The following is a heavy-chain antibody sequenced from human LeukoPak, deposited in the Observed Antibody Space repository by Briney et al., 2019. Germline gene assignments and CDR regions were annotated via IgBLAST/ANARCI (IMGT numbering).Heavy chain of an antibody. D-gene: IGHD3-22*01. Sequence: ASETLSLTCAVYGGSFSGYYWSWIRHPPGKGLECIGEINHSGSTNYNPSLKSRVTISVDTSKNQFSLKLSSVTAADTAVYYCARAPYYDSSGQVDYWGQGTLVTVSS. CDR1: GGSFSGYY. CDR2: INHSGST. J-gene: IGHJ4*02. CDR3: ARAPYYDSSGQVDY. V-gene: IGHV4-34*01.